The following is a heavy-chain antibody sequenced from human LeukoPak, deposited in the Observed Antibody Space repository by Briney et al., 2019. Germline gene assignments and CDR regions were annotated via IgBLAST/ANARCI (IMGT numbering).Heavy chain of an antibody. D-gene: IGHD1-26*01. Sequence: SETLSLTCSGSGVSISSYYWSWIRQPPGKGLEWIGYIYYSGTSKYNPSLKSRVTISVDTSKNQFSLKLTSVTAADTAVYYCVRSRGSYSPVDYWGQGTLVTVSS. CDR2: IYYSGTS. J-gene: IGHJ4*02. CDR3: VRSRGSYSPVDY. CDR1: GVSISSYY. V-gene: IGHV4-59*01.